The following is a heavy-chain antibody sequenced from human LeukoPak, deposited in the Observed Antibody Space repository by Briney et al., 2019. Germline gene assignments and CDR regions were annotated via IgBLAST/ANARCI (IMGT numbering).Heavy chain of an antibody. CDR1: GYSISIGYY. CDR3: ARDNPYGSGTDY. CDR2: IYFSGRT. V-gene: IGHV4-38-2*02. J-gene: IGHJ4*02. Sequence: PSETLSLTCTVSGYSISIGYYWGWIRQPPGKGLEWIGSIYFSGRTYYNMSLKSRVTISIDTSKNQFSLKVNSVTAADTAVYYCARDNPYGSGTDYWGQGTLVTVSS. D-gene: IGHD3-10*01.